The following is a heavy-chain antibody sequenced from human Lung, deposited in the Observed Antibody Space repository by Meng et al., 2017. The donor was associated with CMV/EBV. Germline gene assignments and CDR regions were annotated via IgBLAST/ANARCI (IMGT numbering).Heavy chain of an antibody. Sequence: ASVXVSCKASGYTFTTYDINWVRQATGQGLEWMGWMNPNSGNTGYAQKFQGRVTLTRVTSISTAYMELSSLTADGTAVYYCARTRIEVEPDGRKIKYYNYGMDVWXQGTTVTVSS. CDR3: ARTRIEVEPDGRKIKYYNYGMDV. CDR1: GYTFTTYD. V-gene: IGHV1-8*01. D-gene: IGHD2-2*01. CDR2: MNPNSGNT. J-gene: IGHJ6*02.